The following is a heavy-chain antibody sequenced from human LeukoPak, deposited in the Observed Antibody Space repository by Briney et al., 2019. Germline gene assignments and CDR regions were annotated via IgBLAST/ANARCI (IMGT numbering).Heavy chain of an antibody. D-gene: IGHD7-27*01. CDR1: GFTFSNYW. V-gene: IGHV3-7*03. CDR2: IKQDGSEI. CDR3: VRDKLTGASRLDY. J-gene: IGHJ4*02. Sequence: GGSLRLSCAAPGFTFSNYWMSWVRQAPGKELEWVANIKQDGSEIYYVDSVKGRFTISRDNAKNSLYLQMNSLRAEDTAVYYCVRDKLTGASRLDYWGQGTLLTVSS.